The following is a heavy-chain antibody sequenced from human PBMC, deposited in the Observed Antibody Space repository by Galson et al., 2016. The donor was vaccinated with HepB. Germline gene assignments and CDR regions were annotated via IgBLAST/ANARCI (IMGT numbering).Heavy chain of an antibody. CDR2: INPRSGST. J-gene: IGHJ5*02. CDR3: ARGQWLVSRGGSPPYDWFDP. Sequence: SVKVSCKASGYTFTGYYMHWVRQAPGQGLEWMGIINPRSGSTSYAQKFQGRVTMTRDTSTSTVYMELSSLRSEDTAVYYCARGQWLVSRGGSPPYDWFDPWGQGPLVTVSS. CDR1: GYTFTGYY. V-gene: IGHV1-46*01. D-gene: IGHD6-19*01.